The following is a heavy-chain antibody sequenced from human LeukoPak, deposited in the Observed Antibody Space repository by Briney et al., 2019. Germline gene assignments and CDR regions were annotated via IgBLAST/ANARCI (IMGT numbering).Heavy chain of an antibody. Sequence: ASVKASCKASGYTFTSYDINWVRQATGQGLEWMGWVNPNSGNTGYAQKFQGRVTMTRNTSISTAYMELSSLRSEDTAVYYCAREASDYDFWSGYYSSDHFDYWGQGTLVTVSS. D-gene: IGHD3-3*01. V-gene: IGHV1-8*01. CDR2: VNPNSGNT. J-gene: IGHJ4*02. CDR3: AREASDYDFWSGYYSSDHFDY. CDR1: GYTFTSYD.